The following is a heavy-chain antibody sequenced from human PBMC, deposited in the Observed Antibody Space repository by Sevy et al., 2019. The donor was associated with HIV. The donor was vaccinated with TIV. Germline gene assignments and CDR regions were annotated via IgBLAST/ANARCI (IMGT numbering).Heavy chain of an antibody. V-gene: IGHV3-48*01. Sequence: GGSLRISCAASGFTFSSYSMNWVRQAPGKGLEWVSYISSSSSTIYYADSVKGRFTISGDNAKNSLYLQMNSLRAEDTAVYYCAREGDSSGYYYVEPFDYWGQGTLVTVSS. CDR3: AREGDSSGYYYVEPFDY. CDR2: ISSSSSTI. D-gene: IGHD3-22*01. CDR1: GFTFSSYS. J-gene: IGHJ4*02.